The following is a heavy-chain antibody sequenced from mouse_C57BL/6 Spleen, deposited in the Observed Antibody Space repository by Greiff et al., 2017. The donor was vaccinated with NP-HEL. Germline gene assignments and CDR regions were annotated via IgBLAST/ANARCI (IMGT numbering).Heavy chain of an antibody. D-gene: IGHD2-1*01. CDR3: ARLLINFDY. CDR2: INPSNGRT. J-gene: IGHJ2*01. CDR1: GYTLTSYW. V-gene: IGHV1S81*02. Sequence: VQLQQSGAELVNTGASVNLSCKASGYTLTSYWMHWVKQRPGQGLEWIGEINPSNGRTNYNEKFKSKATLTVDKSSSTAYMQLSSPTSEDSAVYYSARLLINFDYWGQGTTLTVSS.